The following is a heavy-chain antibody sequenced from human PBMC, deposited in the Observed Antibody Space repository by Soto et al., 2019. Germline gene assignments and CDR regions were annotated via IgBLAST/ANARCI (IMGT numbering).Heavy chain of an antibody. CDR3: ARGEYYYDSSGYYTPHSWFDP. Sequence: SEPLSLTCTVSGGSISSYYWSWIRQTPGKGLEWIGYIYYSGSTNYNPSLKSRVTISVDTSKNQFSLKLSSVTAADTAVYYCARGEYYYDSSGYYTPHSWFDPWGQGTLVTVS. CDR2: IYYSGST. D-gene: IGHD3-22*01. CDR1: GGSISSYY. V-gene: IGHV4-59*01. J-gene: IGHJ5*02.